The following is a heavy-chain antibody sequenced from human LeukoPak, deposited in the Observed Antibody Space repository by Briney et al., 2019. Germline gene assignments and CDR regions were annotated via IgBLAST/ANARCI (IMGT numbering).Heavy chain of an antibody. CDR2: IYYSGST. Sequence: SETLSLTCAVYGGSFSGYYWGWIRQPPGKGLEWIGSIYYSGSTYYNPSLKSRVTISVDTSKNQFSLKLSSVTAADTAVYYCASLLGYCSGGSCVDYWGQGTLVTVPS. D-gene: IGHD2-15*01. CDR1: GGSFSGYY. V-gene: IGHV4-39*01. CDR3: ASLLGYCSGGSCVDY. J-gene: IGHJ4*02.